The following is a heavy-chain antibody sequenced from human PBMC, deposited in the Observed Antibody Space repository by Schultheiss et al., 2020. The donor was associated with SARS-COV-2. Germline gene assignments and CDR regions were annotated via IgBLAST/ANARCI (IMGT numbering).Heavy chain of an antibody. V-gene: IGHV6-1*01. Sequence: SQTLSLTCAISGDSVSSNSAAWNWIRQSPSRGLEWLGRTYYRSKWYNDYAVSVKSRITINPDTSKNQFSLQLNSVTPEDTAVYYCARDEEVATSLIEYYYYGMDVWGQGTTVTVSS. CDR2: TYYRSKWYN. CDR3: ARDEEVATSLIEYYYYGMDV. D-gene: IGHD5-12*01. CDR1: GDSVSSNSAA. J-gene: IGHJ6*02.